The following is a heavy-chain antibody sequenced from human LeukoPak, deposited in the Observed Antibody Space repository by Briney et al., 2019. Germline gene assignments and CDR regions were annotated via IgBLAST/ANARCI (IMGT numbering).Heavy chain of an antibody. CDR2: IWYDGINK. CDR1: GFTFSSYG. V-gene: IGHV3-33*06. D-gene: IGHD1-14*01. CDR3: AKDREKLTDYFDY. Sequence: GGSLRLSCAAPGFTFSSYGMHWVRPAPGKGLEWVAVIWYDGINKYYADSGKGRFTSSRDNSKNTLYLQMHSLRAEDTAVYDCAKDREKLTDYFDYWGQGTLVTVSS. J-gene: IGHJ4*02.